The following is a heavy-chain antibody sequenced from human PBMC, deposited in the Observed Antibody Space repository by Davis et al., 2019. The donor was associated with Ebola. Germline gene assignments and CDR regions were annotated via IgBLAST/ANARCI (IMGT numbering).Heavy chain of an antibody. J-gene: IGHJ6*04. CDR3: AKTPSSRYYYGMDV. Sequence: GGSLRLSCAASGFTFDSYAMHWVRQAPGKGLEWVSGISWNSVTIDYADSVKGRFTISRDNSKNTLYLQMNSLRAEDTAVYYCAKTPSSRYYYGMDVWGKGTTVTVSS. CDR2: ISWNSVTI. V-gene: IGHV3-9*01. D-gene: IGHD6-6*01. CDR1: GFTFDSYA.